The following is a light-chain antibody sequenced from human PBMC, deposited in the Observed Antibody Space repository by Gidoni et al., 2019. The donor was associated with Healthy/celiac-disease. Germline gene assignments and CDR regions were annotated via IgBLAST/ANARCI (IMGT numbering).Light chain of an antibody. CDR2: DAS. CDR1: QSVSSY. J-gene: IGKJ4*01. Sequence: EMVLTQSPATLSLSPGERATLSCRASQSVSSYLAWYQQKPGKAPGLLIYDASNRATGIPARFSGSGSGTDFTLTISSLEPEDFAVYYCQQRSNWPLLTFGGGTKLEIK. CDR3: QQRSNWPLLT. V-gene: IGKV3-11*01.